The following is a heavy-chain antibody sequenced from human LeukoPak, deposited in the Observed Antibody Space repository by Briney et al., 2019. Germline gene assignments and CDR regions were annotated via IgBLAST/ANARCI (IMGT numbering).Heavy chain of an antibody. V-gene: IGHV4-34*08. D-gene: IGHD3-22*01. CDR1: GFTFSNDW. CDR3: APHDRGGWYDH. CDR2: IKHSGSN. J-gene: IGHJ5*02. Sequence: PGGSLRLSCAASGFTFSNDWMSWVRQPPGKGLEWVGEIKHSGSNKYNPSLKSRVTISVDTSKNQFSLKLSSVTAADTAVYYCAPHDRGGWYDHWRQGTLATVSS.